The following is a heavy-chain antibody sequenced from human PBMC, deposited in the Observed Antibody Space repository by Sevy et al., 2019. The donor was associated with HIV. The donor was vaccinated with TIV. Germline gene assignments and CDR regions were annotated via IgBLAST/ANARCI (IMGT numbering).Heavy chain of an antibody. J-gene: IGHJ6*02. Sequence: GGSLRLSCAASGFTFSSYAMHWVRQAPGKGLEWVAVISYDGSNKYYAYSVKGRFTISRDNSKNTLYLQMNSLRDADTAVYYCARDWDLGYGDYDYYYYYGMDVWGQGTTVTVSS. V-gene: IGHV3-30-3*01. CDR2: ISYDGSNK. CDR3: ARDWDLGYGDYDYYYYYGMDV. D-gene: IGHD4-17*01. CDR1: GFTFSSYA.